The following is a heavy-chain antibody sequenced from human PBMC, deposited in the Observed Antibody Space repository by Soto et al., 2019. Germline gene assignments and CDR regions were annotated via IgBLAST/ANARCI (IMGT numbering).Heavy chain of an antibody. CDR2: ISYDGSNK. CDR1: GFTFSSYG. J-gene: IGHJ6*02. Sequence: GGSLRLSCAASGFTFSSYGMHWVRQAPGKGLEWVAVISYDGSNKYYADSVKGRFTISRDNSKNTLYLQMNSLRAEDTAVYYCAKDRIYYGSGYYYGMDVWGQGTTVTVSS. D-gene: IGHD3-10*01. CDR3: AKDRIYYGSGYYYGMDV. V-gene: IGHV3-30*18.